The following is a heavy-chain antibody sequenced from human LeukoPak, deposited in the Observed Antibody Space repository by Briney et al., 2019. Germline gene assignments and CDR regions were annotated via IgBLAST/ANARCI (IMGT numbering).Heavy chain of an antibody. CDR1: GFTVSSNY. CDR2: IYGGGNI. Sequence: GGSLRLSCAASGFTVSSNYMNWVRQAPGKGLEWVSVIYGGGNIYYADSVKGRFTISRDNSKNTLYLQMNSLRAEDTAAYYCARGAGYNYPYYFDYWGQGTLVTVSS. D-gene: IGHD5-24*01. CDR3: ARGAGYNYPYYFDY. J-gene: IGHJ4*02. V-gene: IGHV3-53*01.